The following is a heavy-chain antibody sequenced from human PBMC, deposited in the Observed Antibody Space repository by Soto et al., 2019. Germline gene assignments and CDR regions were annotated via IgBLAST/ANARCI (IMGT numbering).Heavy chain of an antibody. J-gene: IGHJ4*02. Sequence: TSETLSLTCTVSGGSISSYYWSWIRQPPGKGLEWIGYIYYSGSTNYNPSLKSRVTISVDTSKNQFSLKLSSVTAADTAVYYCARVGYYYDSSGYYYFDYWGQGTLVTVSS. V-gene: IGHV4-59*01. D-gene: IGHD3-22*01. CDR3: ARVGYYYDSSGYYYFDY. CDR1: GGSISSYY. CDR2: IYYSGST.